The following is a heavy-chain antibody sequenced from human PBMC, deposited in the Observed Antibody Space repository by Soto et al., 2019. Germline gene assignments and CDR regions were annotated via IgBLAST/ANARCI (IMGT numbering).Heavy chain of an antibody. V-gene: IGHV4-34*01. Sequence: QVQLQQWGAGLLKPSETLSLTCAVYGGSFSGYYWSWIRQPPGKGLEWIGEINHSGSTNYNSSLKSRVTISVETAKNQISLKLNSVTAADTAVYYCARGLAGRTSSWYDYWGQGTLVTVSS. D-gene: IGHD6-13*01. CDR3: ARGLAGRTSSWYDY. CDR1: GGSFSGYY. CDR2: INHSGST. J-gene: IGHJ4*02.